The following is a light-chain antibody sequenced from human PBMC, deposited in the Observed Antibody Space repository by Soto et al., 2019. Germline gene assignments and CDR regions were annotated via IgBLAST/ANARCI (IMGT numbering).Light chain of an antibody. V-gene: IGKV1-5*03. J-gene: IGKJ4*01. Sequence: DIQMTQSPSTLSASVGDRVTITCRASQSISTWLDWYQQKPGKAPKLLIYKASSLEGGVPSRFGGSGSGTLFNITISSLHSNDFATYYCQQHNTYPLTFGGWTTVDIK. CDR1: QSISTW. CDR3: QQHNTYPLT. CDR2: KAS.